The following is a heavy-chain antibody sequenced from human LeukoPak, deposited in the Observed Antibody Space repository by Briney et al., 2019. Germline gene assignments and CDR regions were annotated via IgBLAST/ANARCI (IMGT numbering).Heavy chain of an antibody. Sequence: GGSLRLSCSAPGFTFSSYAMHWVRQAPGKGLEYVSAISSNGGSTYYADSVKGRFTISRDNSKNTLYLQMSSLRAEDTAVYYCVKAPSVVHRYYFDYWGQGTLVTVSS. CDR1: GFTFSSYA. CDR2: ISSNGGST. CDR3: VKAPSVVHRYYFDY. J-gene: IGHJ4*02. D-gene: IGHD4-23*01. V-gene: IGHV3-64D*09.